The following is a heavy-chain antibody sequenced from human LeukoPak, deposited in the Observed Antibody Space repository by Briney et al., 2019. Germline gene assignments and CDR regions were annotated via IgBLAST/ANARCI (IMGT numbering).Heavy chain of an antibody. Sequence: GGSLRLPCAASVFTFSAYGLHWVRPAPGKGLEWVAFIPSDGSETYYANSVKGGFTISRDTSKNTLYLQMNSLRSEDTAVYYCAKGLGDYDDFRLGYWGQRTLVTVSS. CDR2: IPSDGSET. CDR3: AKGLGDYDDFRLGY. J-gene: IGHJ4*02. CDR1: VFTFSAYG. V-gene: IGHV3-30*02. D-gene: IGHD4-17*01.